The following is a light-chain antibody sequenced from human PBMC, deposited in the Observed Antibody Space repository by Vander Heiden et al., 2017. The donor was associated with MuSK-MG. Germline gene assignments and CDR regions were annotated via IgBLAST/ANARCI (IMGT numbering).Light chain of an antibody. CDR2: AAS. J-gene: IGKJ5*01. CDR3: QQTDTTPIT. CDR1: QIITTF. Sequence: DIQMTQSPSSLSASVGDRVSITCRASQIITTFLNWYQQKPGKAPKLLIYAASSLQTGVPSRFSGSGSGTDFTLTISSLQPEDFATYYCQQTDTTPITFGQGTRVEIK. V-gene: IGKV1-39*01.